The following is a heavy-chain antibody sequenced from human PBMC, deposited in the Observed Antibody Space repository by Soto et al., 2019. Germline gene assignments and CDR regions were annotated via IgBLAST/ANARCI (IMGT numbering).Heavy chain of an antibody. Sequence: PGGCLRLSFAPSGFTFSSNEVNWVRQAPGKGLEWVSYISVSGSMRFYADAVRGRFTISRDNTKKMLYLQMNSLRVEDTALYYCATAGLTGTVWGQGTTVTVSS. J-gene: IGHJ6*02. CDR3: ATAGLTGTV. V-gene: IGHV3-48*03. CDR2: ISVSGSMR. CDR1: GFTFSSNE. D-gene: IGHD3-9*01.